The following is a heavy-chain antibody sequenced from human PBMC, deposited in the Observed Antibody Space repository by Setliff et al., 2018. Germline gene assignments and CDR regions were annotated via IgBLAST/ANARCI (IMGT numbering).Heavy chain of an antibody. Sequence: ASVKVSCKASGYTFTSYDINWVRQATGQGLEWMGWMNPNSGNTGCAQKFQGRVTMTRNTSISTAYMELSSLRSEDTAVYYCARAELLWFGGFDPWGQGTLVTVSS. CDR1: GYTFTSYD. V-gene: IGHV1-8*02. CDR3: ARAELLWFGGFDP. J-gene: IGHJ5*02. D-gene: IGHD3-10*01. CDR2: MNPNSGNT.